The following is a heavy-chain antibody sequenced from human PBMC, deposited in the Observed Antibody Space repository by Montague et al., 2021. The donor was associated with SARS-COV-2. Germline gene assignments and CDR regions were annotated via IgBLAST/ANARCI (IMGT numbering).Heavy chain of an antibody. D-gene: IGHD4-17*01. CDR3: ARDFDDYGDSPGAFDI. J-gene: IGHJ3*02. Sequence: SLRLSCAASGFTFSSYAMHWVRQAPGKGLEWVAVISYDGSNKYYADSVKGRFTISRDNSKNTLYLQMNSPRAEDTAVYYCARDFDDYGDSPGAFDIWGQGTMVTVSS. V-gene: IGHV3-30-3*01. CDR2: ISYDGSNK. CDR1: GFTFSSYA.